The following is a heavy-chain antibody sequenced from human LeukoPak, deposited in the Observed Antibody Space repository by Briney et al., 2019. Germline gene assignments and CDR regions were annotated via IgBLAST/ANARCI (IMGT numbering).Heavy chain of an antibody. J-gene: IGHJ3*02. Sequence: KPSETLSLTCAVSGGSISSGGYSWSWIRQPPGKGLEWIGYIYHSGSTYYNPSLKSRVTISVDRSKNQFSLKLSSVTAADTAVYYCAKESSRGYYDSSGYHDAFDIWGQGTMVTVSS. CDR1: GGSISSGGYS. D-gene: IGHD3-22*01. CDR3: AKESSRGYYDSSGYHDAFDI. V-gene: IGHV4-30-2*01. CDR2: IYHSGST.